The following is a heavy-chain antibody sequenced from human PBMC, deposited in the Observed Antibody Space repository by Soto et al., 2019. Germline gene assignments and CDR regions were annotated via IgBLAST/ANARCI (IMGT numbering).Heavy chain of an antibody. Sequence: ASVKVSCKASGYTFTSYGSSWVRQAPGQGLERMGWISAYNGNTNYAQKLQGRVTMTTDTSTSTAYMELRSLRSDDTAVYYWARGLVGGGTIYYYYMDVWGKRTTVIVS. CDR2: ISAYNGNT. J-gene: IGHJ6*03. V-gene: IGHV1-18*01. CDR1: GYTFTSYG. D-gene: IGHD6-19*01. CDR3: ARGLVGGGTIYYYYMDV.